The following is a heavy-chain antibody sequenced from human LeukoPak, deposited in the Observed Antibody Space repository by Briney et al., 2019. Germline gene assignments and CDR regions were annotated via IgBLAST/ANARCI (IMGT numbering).Heavy chain of an antibody. V-gene: IGHV4-31*03. D-gene: IGHD2-21*02. CDR1: GASITSGYY. CDR3: ARAVTSHYFDH. J-gene: IGHJ4*02. CDR2: IYYSGST. Sequence: PSETLSLTCTVSGASITSGYYWSWIRQHPGEGLEWVGYIYYSGSTYYSPSLQSRTTISLDTSKKQLSLRLSSVTAADTAVYYCARAVTSHYFDHWGQGALVTVSS.